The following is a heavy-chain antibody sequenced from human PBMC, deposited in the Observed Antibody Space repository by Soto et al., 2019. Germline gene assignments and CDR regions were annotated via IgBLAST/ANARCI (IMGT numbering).Heavy chain of an antibody. Sequence: ASVKVSCKASGYTFTSYGISWVRQAPGQGLEWVGWISAYNGNTNYAQKLQGRVTMTTDTSTSTAYMELRSLRSDDTAVYYCARDSLDDILTGSSYYYYYGMDVWGQGTTVTVSS. CDR2: ISAYNGNT. CDR1: GYTFTSYG. J-gene: IGHJ6*02. D-gene: IGHD3-9*01. V-gene: IGHV1-18*01. CDR3: ARDSLDDILTGSSYYYYYGMDV.